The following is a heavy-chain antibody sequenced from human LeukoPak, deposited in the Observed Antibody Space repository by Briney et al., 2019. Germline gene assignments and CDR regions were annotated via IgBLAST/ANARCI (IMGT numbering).Heavy chain of an antibody. V-gene: IGHV1-8*03. Sequence: ASVKVSCKASGYTFTSYDINWVRQATGQGLEWMGWMNPNSGNTGYAQKFQGRVTITRNTSISTAYMELSSLRSEDTAVYYCAKVGATPLYFDCWGQGTLVTVSS. CDR1: GYTFTSYD. J-gene: IGHJ4*02. CDR2: MNPNSGNT. CDR3: AKVGATPLYFDC. D-gene: IGHD5-12*01.